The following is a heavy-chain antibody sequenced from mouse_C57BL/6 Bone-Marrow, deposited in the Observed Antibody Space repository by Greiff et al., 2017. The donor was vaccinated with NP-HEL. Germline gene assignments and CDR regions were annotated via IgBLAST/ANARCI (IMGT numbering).Heavy chain of an antibody. J-gene: IGHJ2*01. CDR3: ARYWRTLNWDEIDY. D-gene: IGHD4-1*01. CDR1: GYTFTSYW. V-gene: IGHV1-7*01. Sequence: QVQLKQSGAELAKPGASVKLSCKASGYTFTSYWMHWVKQRPGQGLEWIGYINPSSGYTKYNQKFKDKATLTADKSSSTAYMQLSSLTYEDSAVXYCARYWRTLNWDEIDYWGQGTTLTVSS. CDR2: INPSSGYT.